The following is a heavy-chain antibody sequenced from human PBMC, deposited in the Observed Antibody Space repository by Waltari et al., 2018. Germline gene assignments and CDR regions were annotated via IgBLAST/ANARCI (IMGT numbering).Heavy chain of an antibody. CDR1: EFTFSSYA. D-gene: IGHD2-2*01. Sequence: QVQLVESGGGVVQPGRSLRLSCAASEFTFSSYAMHWVRQAPGKGLGWVAVISYNASNINHVDAVKGRFTIARANSKKTVWMQMNSLRDEDTASYYGAIDYCDRTNSHGMVVWGQGTAVTVSS. V-gene: IGHV3-30*04. CDR2: ISYNASNI. J-gene: IGHJ6*02. CDR3: AIDYCDRTNSHGMVV.